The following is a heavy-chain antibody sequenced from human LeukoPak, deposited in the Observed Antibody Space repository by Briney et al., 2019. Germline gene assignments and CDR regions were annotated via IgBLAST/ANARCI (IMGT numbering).Heavy chain of an antibody. D-gene: IGHD3-22*01. CDR2: FDPEDGET. Sequence: ASVKVSCKVSGYTLTELSMHWVRQAPGKGLEWMGGFDPEDGETIYAQKFQGRVTMTEDTSTDTAYMELSSLRSEDTAVYYCATQGWYDSSGYYYGLHWFDPWGQGTLVTVSS. CDR3: ATQGWYDSSGYYYGLHWFDP. J-gene: IGHJ5*02. CDR1: GYTLTELS. V-gene: IGHV1-24*01.